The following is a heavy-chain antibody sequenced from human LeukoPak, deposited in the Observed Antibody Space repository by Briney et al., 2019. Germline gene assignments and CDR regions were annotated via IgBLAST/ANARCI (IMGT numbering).Heavy chain of an antibody. CDR2: ISHSGRP. J-gene: IGHJ6*02. CDR3: ARGGAALVRGSPGGMDV. D-gene: IGHD3-10*01. V-gene: IGHV4-38-2*02. Sequence: PSETLSLTCTVSGYSITSGYYWGWIRQPPGKGLEWIASISHSGRPFYNPSLKSRVTISVDTSKNQFSLKLTSVTAADTAVYYCARGGAALVRGSPGGMDVWGQGTTVAVSS. CDR1: GYSITSGYY.